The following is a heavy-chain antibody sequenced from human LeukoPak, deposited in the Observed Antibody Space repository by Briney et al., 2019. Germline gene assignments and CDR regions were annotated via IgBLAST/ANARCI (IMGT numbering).Heavy chain of an antibody. CDR3: ARSHSSGYYAPFDY. CDR2: IIPILGIA. Sequence: ASVKVSCKASGGTFSSYAISWVRQAPGQGLEWMGRIIPILGIANYAQKFQGRVTITADKSTSTVYMEVSSLRSEDTAVYYCARSHSSGYYAPFDYWGQGTLVTVSS. CDR1: GGTFSSYA. V-gene: IGHV1-69*04. J-gene: IGHJ4*02. D-gene: IGHD3-22*01.